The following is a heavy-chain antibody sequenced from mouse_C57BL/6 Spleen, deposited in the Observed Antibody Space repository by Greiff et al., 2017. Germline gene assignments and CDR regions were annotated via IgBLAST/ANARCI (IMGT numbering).Heavy chain of an antibody. Sequence: QVQLQQPGAELVKPGASVKLSCKASGYTFTSYWMHWVKQRPGRGLGWIGRIDPNSGGTKYNEKFKSKATLTVDKPSSTAYMQLSSLTSEDSAVYYCARDDYDGGGWFAYWGQGTLVTVSA. V-gene: IGHV1-72*01. D-gene: IGHD2-4*01. CDR2: IDPNSGGT. CDR1: GYTFTSYW. J-gene: IGHJ3*01. CDR3: ARDDYDGGGWFAY.